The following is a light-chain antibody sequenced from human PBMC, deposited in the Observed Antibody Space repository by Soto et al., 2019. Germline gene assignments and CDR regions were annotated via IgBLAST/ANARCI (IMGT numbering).Light chain of an antibody. CDR1: SSDVGAYDY. CDR2: EVT. Sequence: QSALNQPASVSASPGQSIAISCSGTSSDVGAYDYVSWYQHHPGKAPKLIIYEVTYRPSGVSNRFSASKSGNTASLTISGLQAEDEADYYCSSYTRSSTYVFGTGTKVTVL. J-gene: IGLJ1*01. CDR3: SSYTRSSTYV. V-gene: IGLV2-14*01.